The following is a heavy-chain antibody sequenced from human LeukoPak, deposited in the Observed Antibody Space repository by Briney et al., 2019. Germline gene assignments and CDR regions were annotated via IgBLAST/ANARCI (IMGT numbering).Heavy chain of an antibody. CDR2: ISAYNGNT. J-gene: IGHJ5*02. Sequence: GSVKVSCKASGYTFTSYGISWVRQAPGQGLEWMGWISAYNGNTNYAQKLQGRVTMTTDTSTSTAYMELRSLRSDGTAVYYCARVHRRAYSSSSQGFDPWGQGTLVTVSS. CDR1: GYTFTSYG. CDR3: ARVHRRAYSSSSQGFDP. V-gene: IGHV1-18*01. D-gene: IGHD6-6*01.